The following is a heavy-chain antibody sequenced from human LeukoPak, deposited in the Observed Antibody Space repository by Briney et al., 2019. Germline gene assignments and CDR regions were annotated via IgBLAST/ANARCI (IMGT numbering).Heavy chain of an antibody. CDR2: MNPNSGNT. CDR3: ARIYRDLGGYYYYYMDV. CDR1: VYTFTSYD. V-gene: IGHV1-8*01. D-gene: IGHD3-16*02. J-gene: IGHJ6*03. Sequence: ASVKVSCKASVYTFTSYDINWVRQATGQGLEWMGWMNPNSGNTGYAQKFQGRVTMTRNTSISTAYMELSSLRSEDTAVYYCARIYRDLGGYYYYYMDVWGKGTTVTISS.